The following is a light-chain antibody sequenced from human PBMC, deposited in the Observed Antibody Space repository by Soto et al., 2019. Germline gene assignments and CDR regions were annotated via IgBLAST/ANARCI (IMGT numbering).Light chain of an antibody. J-gene: IGKJ1*01. Sequence: DIQLTQSPSFLSASVRDRVTITCRASQDISSYLAWYQQRPGKVPRFLTHSASTLQSGVPSRFSATGSGTTFTLTISSLQPEDIATYYCQQLNRFPRTFGQGTKVEV. V-gene: IGKV1-9*01. CDR3: QQLNRFPRT. CDR2: SAS. CDR1: QDISSY.